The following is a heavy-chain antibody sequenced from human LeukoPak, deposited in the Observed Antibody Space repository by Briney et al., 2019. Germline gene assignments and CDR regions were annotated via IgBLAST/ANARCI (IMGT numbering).Heavy chain of an antibody. CDR3: AKDANYYDSSGYLIPFDY. CDR1: GFTFSIFA. V-gene: IGHV3-23*01. Sequence: GGSRRLSCSASGFTFSIFAMTWVRQLPGRGLEWVSSISGNGHQTYYADSVKGRFSVSRDNSKNILYLQMDSLRADDSALYYCAKDANYYDSSGYLIPFDYWGQGTLVTVSS. J-gene: IGHJ4*02. D-gene: IGHD3-22*01. CDR2: ISGNGHQT.